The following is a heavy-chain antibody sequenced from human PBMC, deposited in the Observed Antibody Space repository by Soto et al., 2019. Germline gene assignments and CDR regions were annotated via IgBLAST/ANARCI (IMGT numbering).Heavy chain of an antibody. Sequence: SETLSLTCTVSRASIYTYSWTWIRQPAGKGLQWIGHIYSSGSANYSPSLKSRVSMSVDSSKNQISLKLSSVTAADTAVYYCATIVGANDYWGQGALVTVSS. D-gene: IGHD1-26*01. CDR3: ATIVGANDY. CDR1: RASIYTYS. J-gene: IGHJ4*02. CDR2: IYSSGSA. V-gene: IGHV4-4*07.